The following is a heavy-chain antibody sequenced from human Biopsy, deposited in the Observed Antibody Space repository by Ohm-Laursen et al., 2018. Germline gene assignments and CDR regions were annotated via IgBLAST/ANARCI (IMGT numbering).Heavy chain of an antibody. Sequence: SLRLSCAASGFTFSSFAMSWVRQAPGKGLEWVGRIKSESDGGTTDYAGPVTGRFTISRDDSKNTLYVQMNSLKTEDTAVYYCSTMATFWGQGTLVTVSS. CDR3: STMATF. CDR2: IKSESDGGTT. D-gene: IGHD3-16*01. J-gene: IGHJ4*02. CDR1: GFTFSSFA. V-gene: IGHV3-15*01.